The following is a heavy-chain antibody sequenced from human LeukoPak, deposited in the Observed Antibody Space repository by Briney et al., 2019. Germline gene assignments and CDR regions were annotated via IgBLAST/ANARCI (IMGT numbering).Heavy chain of an antibody. J-gene: IGHJ4*02. CDR1: GFTVSSNY. D-gene: IGHD3-9*01. V-gene: IGHV3-53*01. CDR3: ARSYDILTGYSGFVGY. Sequence: GGSLRLSCAASGFTVSSNYMSWVRQAPGKGLEWVSVIYSGGSTYYADSVKGRFTISRDNSKNTLYLQMNSLRAEDTAVYYCARSYDILTGYSGFVGYWGQGTLVTVSS. CDR2: IYSGGST.